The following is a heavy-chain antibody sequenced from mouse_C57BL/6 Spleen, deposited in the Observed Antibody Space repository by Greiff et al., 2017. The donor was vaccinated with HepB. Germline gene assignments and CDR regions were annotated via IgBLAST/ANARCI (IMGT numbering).Heavy chain of an antibody. V-gene: IGHV14-4*01. Sequence: EVQLVESGAELVRPGASVKLSCTASGFNIKDDYMHWVKQRPEQGLEWIGWIDPENGDTEYASKFQGKATITADTSSNTAYLQLSSLTSEDTAVYYCTTRSSLGYWGQGTTLTVSS. CDR3: TTRSSLGY. CDR1: GFNIKDDY. CDR2: IDPENGDT. J-gene: IGHJ2*01. D-gene: IGHD1-1*01.